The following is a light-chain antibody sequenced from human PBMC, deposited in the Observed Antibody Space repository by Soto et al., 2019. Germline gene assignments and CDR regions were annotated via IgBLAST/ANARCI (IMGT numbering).Light chain of an antibody. Sequence: QSVLTQPASVSGSPGQSITISCTGTISDVGGYNFVSWYQQYPGKAPKLMICDVSNRPSGVSNRFSGSKSGNTASLTISGLQAEDEADYYCSSFTGSNYVFGTVTKVTVL. J-gene: IGLJ1*01. V-gene: IGLV2-14*03. CDR3: SSFTGSNYV. CDR2: DVS. CDR1: ISDVGGYNF.